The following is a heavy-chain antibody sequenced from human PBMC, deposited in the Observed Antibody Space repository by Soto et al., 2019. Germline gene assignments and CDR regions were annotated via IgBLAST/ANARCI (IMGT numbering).Heavy chain of an antibody. CDR2: ISSSSSTI. Sequence: EVQLVESGGGLVQPGGSLRLSCAASGLTFSSYSMNWVRQAPGKGLEWVSYISSSSSTIYYADSVKGRFTISRDNAKNSLYLQMNSLRAQDTAVYYCARDRGGVITIFGVAEVDYWGQGTLVTVSS. D-gene: IGHD3-3*01. CDR3: ARDRGGVITIFGVAEVDY. J-gene: IGHJ4*02. V-gene: IGHV3-48*01. CDR1: GLTFSSYS.